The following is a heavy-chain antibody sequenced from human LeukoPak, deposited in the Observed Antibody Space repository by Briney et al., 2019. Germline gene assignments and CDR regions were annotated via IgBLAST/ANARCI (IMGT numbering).Heavy chain of an antibody. V-gene: IGHV4-59*01. CDR2: IYYSGST. CDR1: GGSISSYY. J-gene: IGHJ6*03. CDR3: ARALCSSTSCYNDYYYYYMDV. Sequence: PSETLSLTCTVSGGSISSYYWSWIRQPPGKGLEWIGYIYYSGSTNYNPSLKSRVTISVDTSKNQFSLKLSSVTAADAAVYYCARALCSSTSCYNDYYYYYMDVWGKGTTVTVSS. D-gene: IGHD2-2*01.